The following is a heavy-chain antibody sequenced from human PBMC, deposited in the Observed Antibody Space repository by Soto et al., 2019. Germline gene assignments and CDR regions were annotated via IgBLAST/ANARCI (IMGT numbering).Heavy chain of an antibody. CDR2: ISSSSSTI. V-gene: IGHV3-48*01. D-gene: IGHD2-2*01. CDR3: AREPIGYCSSTSCYDYYYMDV. J-gene: IGHJ6*03. Sequence: GGSLSLSCAASGFTFSSYSMNWVRQAPGKGLEWVSYISSSSSTIYYADSVKGRFTISRDNAKNSLYLQMNSLRAEDTAVYYCAREPIGYCSSTSCYDYYYMDVWGKGTTVTVSS. CDR1: GFTFSSYS.